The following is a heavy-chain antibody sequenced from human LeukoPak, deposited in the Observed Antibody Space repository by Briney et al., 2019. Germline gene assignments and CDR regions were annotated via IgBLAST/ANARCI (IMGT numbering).Heavy chain of an antibody. CDR2: ISHDGSNK. D-gene: IGHD3-3*01. Sequence: QPGGSLRLSCAASGFTFSSYAMHWVRQAPGKGLEWVAVISHDGSNKYYADSVKGRFTISRDNSKNTLYLQMNSLRAEDTAVYYCARDFGYDFWSGYYDYYYGMDVWGQGTTVTVSS. V-gene: IGHV3-30-3*01. CDR3: ARDFGYDFWSGYYDYYYGMDV. J-gene: IGHJ6*02. CDR1: GFTFSSYA.